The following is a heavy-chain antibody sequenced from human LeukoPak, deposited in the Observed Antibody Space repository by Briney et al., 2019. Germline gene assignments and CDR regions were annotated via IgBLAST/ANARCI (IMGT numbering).Heavy chain of an antibody. CDR2: MYYSGSA. V-gene: IGHV4-59*08. Sequence: SETLSLTCTASGGSISNYYWSWIRQPPGKGLEWIGYMYYSGSANYSPSLKSRVTISTDTSNNQLSLKLSYVTATDTAVYYCARHGGATMTERLLHAFDIWGQGTMVTVSS. D-gene: IGHD3-22*01. J-gene: IGHJ3*02. CDR1: GGSISNYY. CDR3: ARHGGATMTERLLHAFDI.